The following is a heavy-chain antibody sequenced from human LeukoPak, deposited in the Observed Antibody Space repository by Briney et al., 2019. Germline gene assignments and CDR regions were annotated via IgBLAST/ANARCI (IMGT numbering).Heavy chain of an antibody. D-gene: IGHD3-10*01. Sequence: SQTLSLTCTVSGGSIGSGGYYWSWIRQHPGMGLEWIGYIYYSGSTYYNPSLKSRVTISVDTSKNQFSLKLSSVTAADTAVYYCARVTSGGSGSYSWFDPWGQGTLVTVSS. CDR2: IYYSGST. V-gene: IGHV4-31*03. CDR3: ARVTSGGSGSYSWFDP. CDR1: GGSIGSGGYY. J-gene: IGHJ5*02.